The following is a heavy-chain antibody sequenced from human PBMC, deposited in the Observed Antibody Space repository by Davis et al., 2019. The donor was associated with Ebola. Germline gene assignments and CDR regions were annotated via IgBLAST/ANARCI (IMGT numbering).Heavy chain of an antibody. CDR3: ARGGPNPEYSSSVGRRYYMDV. D-gene: IGHD6-6*01. CDR1: GYTFTSYY. V-gene: IGHV1-46*01. J-gene: IGHJ6*03. CDR2: INPSGGST. Sequence: ASVKVSCKASGYTFTSYYMHWVRQAPGQGLEWMGIINPSGGSTSYAQKFQGRVTMTRDTSTSTVYMELSSLRSEDTAVYYCARGGPNPEYSSSVGRRYYMDVWGKGTTVTVSS.